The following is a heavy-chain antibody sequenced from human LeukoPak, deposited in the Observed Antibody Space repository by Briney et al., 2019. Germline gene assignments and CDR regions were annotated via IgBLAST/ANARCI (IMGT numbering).Heavy chain of an antibody. J-gene: IGHJ4*02. D-gene: IGHD4-23*01. Sequence: GRPLRLSGAASGITVRSNYMRWVRKAPGKGLEWVSAIYIGGSTYYADSVKSRFTISRDNPQNTLYLQMNSLRAEDTAVYYGARGAVVTYFDYWGQGTLVTVSS. CDR2: IYIGGST. V-gene: IGHV3-66*02. CDR1: GITVRSNY. CDR3: ARGAVVTYFDY.